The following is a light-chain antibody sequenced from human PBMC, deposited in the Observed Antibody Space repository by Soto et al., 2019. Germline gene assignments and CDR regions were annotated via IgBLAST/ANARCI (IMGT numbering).Light chain of an antibody. V-gene: IGLV1-47*01. CDR2: RNN. Sequence: QSVLTQPPSASGPPGQRVTISCSGSSSNIGSNYVYWYQQLQGTAPKLLISRNNQRPSGVPDRFSGSKSGTSASLAISGLRSEDEADYYCAAWDDSMGGYVVFGGRSKRTVL. CDR1: SSNIGSNY. CDR3: AAWDDSMGGYVV. J-gene: IGLJ2*01.